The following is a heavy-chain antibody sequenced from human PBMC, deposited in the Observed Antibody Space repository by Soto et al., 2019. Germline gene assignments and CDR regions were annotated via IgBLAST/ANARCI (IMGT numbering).Heavy chain of an antibody. V-gene: IGHV3-30*18. D-gene: IGHD1-26*01. J-gene: IGHJ4*02. Sequence: QVQLVESGGGVVQPGRSLRRSCAASEFTFSSYGMHWVHQAPGKGLEWVAVISYDGSNKYYADSVKGRFTISRDNSKHTLYLQMNSLRAEDTAVYYCAKTIVGARKGFYYWGQGTLVTVSS. CDR3: AKTIVGARKGFYY. CDR1: EFTFSSYG. CDR2: ISYDGSNK.